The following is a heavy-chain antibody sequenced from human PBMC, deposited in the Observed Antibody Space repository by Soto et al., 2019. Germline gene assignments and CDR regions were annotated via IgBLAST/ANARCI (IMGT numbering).Heavy chain of an antibody. J-gene: IGHJ6*02. CDR3: VIDNSATEWLYPEILSHMDV. CDR1: GDSFTGYY. D-gene: IGHD3-3*01. CDR2: INHSGRT. Sequence: XATLSLTCGVYGDSFTGYYWSWIRQPPGKGLEWIGEINHSGRTFYNPALKSRVTISIDTSKRQFSLRLKSVTAADTAVYYCVIDNSATEWLYPEILSHMDVWGQGTTVTVSS. V-gene: IGHV4-34*01.